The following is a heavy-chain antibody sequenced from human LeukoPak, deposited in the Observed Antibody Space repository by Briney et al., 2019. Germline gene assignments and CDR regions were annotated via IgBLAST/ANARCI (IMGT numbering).Heavy chain of an antibody. V-gene: IGHV7-4-1*02. Sequence: SVKVSCKACGYTFTTYAMNWVRQAPGQGLEWMGWINTNSGNPTYAQGFTGRFVFSLDTSVSTAYLQISSLKAEDTAVYYCARVVDYYDSSGPRGWDAFDIWGQGTMVTVSS. D-gene: IGHD3-22*01. J-gene: IGHJ3*02. CDR3: ARVVDYYDSSGPRGWDAFDI. CDR1: GYTFTTYA. CDR2: INTNSGNP.